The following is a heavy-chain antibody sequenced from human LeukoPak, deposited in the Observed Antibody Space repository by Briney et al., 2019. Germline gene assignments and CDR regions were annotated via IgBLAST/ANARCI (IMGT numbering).Heavy chain of an antibody. V-gene: IGHV4-4*07. Sequence: PETLSLTCTVSGGSISSYYWSWIRQPAGKGPEWIGRIYASGTTNYNPSLKSRVTMSVDTSKNQFSLKLSSVTAADTAVYYCAGSSAWYNWFDPWGQGILVTVSS. J-gene: IGHJ5*02. CDR1: GGSISSYY. CDR2: IYASGTT. CDR3: AGSSAWYNWFDP. D-gene: IGHD6-19*01.